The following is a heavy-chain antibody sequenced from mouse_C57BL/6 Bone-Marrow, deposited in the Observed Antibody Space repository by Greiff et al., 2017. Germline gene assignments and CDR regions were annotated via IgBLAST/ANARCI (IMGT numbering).Heavy chain of an antibody. Sequence: QVQLQQPGAELVKPGASVKMSCKASGYTFTSYWMTWVKQRPGQGLEWIGDIYPGSGSTNYNEKFKGKATLTVDTSSSTAYMQLSSLTSEDSAVYYCASDGYHIWYFDVWGTGTTVTVS. V-gene: IGHV1-55*01. D-gene: IGHD2-3*01. J-gene: IGHJ1*03. CDR3: ASDGYHIWYFDV. CDR1: GYTFTSYW. CDR2: IYPGSGST.